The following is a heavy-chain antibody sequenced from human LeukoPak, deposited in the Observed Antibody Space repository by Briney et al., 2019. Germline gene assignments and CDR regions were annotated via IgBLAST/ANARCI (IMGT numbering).Heavy chain of an antibody. CDR1: GGSISSSSYY. Sequence: PSETLSLTCTVSGGSISSSSYYWGWIRQPPGKGLEWIGSIYYSGSTYYNPSLKSRVTISVDTSKNQFSLKLSSVTAADTAVYYCARHFTVTIVNERWYFDLWGRGTLVTVSS. J-gene: IGHJ2*01. D-gene: IGHD4-17*01. V-gene: IGHV4-39*01. CDR2: IYYSGST. CDR3: ARHFTVTIVNERWYFDL.